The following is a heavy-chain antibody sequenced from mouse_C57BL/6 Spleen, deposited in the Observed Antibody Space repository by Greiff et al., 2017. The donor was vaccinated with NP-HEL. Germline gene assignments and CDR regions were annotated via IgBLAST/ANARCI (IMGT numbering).Heavy chain of an antibody. J-gene: IGHJ1*03. V-gene: IGHV1-53*01. CDR1: GYTFTSYW. CDR2: INPSNGGT. D-gene: IGHD4-1*01. Sequence: VQLQQPGTELVKPGASVKLSCKASGYTFTSYWMHWVKQRPGQGLEWIGNINPSNGGTNYNEKFKSKATLTVDKSSSTAYMQLSSLTSEDSAVYYGARRGLGRGWYFDVWGTGTTVTVSS. CDR3: ARRGLGRGWYFDV.